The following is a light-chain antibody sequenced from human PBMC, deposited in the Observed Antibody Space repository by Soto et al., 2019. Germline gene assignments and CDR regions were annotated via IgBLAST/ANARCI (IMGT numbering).Light chain of an antibody. Sequence: IVWRQSPRTLSLSTGDRATLSCRASQSVSSSYLAWYQQKPGQAPRLLIYGASTRATGITDRFSGDGSVTHFTLTISRLEAEDFVMYYCQQYGSSPITFGQGTRLEIK. CDR1: QSVSSSY. V-gene: IGKV3-20*01. CDR3: QQYGSSPIT. J-gene: IGKJ5*01. CDR2: GAS.